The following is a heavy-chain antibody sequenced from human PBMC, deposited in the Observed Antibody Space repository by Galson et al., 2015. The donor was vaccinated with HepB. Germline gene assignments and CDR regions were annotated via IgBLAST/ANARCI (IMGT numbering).Heavy chain of an antibody. Sequence: SLRLSCATSGFTFGDFGISWFRQAPGKGLEWVGFIRNIRYGETTDYAASVKGRFTISRDNSKSIAYLQMNNLNTEDTALYYCTRRIAMGAFDDWGQGTMVSVSS. D-gene: IGHD3-16*01. CDR3: TRRIAMGAFDD. CDR1: GFTFGDFG. CDR2: IRNIRYGETT. V-gene: IGHV3-49*03. J-gene: IGHJ3*01.